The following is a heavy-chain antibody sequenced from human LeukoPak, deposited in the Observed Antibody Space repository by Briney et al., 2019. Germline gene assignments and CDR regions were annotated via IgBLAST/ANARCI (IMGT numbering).Heavy chain of an antibody. D-gene: IGHD3-22*01. CDR3: ARDRGCNCFDT. CDR2: IRGGGSEK. Sequence: PGGSLRLSCAASGFTFRGNWMSWVRQVPGKGLEWVANIRGGGSEKYYVDSVKGRFTTSRDNVKNSLYLQMNSLRAEDTAVYYCARDRGCNCFDTWGQGTLVTVSS. V-gene: IGHV3-7*01. CDR1: GFTFRGNW. J-gene: IGHJ5*02.